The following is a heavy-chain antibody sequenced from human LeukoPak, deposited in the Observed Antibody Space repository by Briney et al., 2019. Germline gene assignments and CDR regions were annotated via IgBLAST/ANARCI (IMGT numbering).Heavy chain of an antibody. V-gene: IGHV4-34*01. J-gene: IGHJ5*02. CDR1: GGSFSGYY. D-gene: IGHD3-3*01. Sequence: SETLSLTCAVYGGSFSGYYWTWIRQPPGKGLEWIGEINHSGSTNYNPSLKSRVTISVDTSKSQFPLKLSSVTAADTAIYFCARRGLRFLESVKYSWFDPWGQGTLVTVSS. CDR3: ARRGLRFLESVKYSWFDP. CDR2: INHSGST.